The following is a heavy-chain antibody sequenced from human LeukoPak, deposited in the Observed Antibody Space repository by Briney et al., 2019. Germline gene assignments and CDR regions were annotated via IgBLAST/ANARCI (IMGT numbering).Heavy chain of an antibody. J-gene: IGHJ4*02. Sequence: GGSLRLSCAASGFTVSSNYLTWVRQAPGKGLEWVSVIYSGGSTYYADSVKGRCTISRDNSKNTLYLQMNSLRAEDTAVYYCARGMGWGSSPFDYWGQGTLVTVSS. V-gene: IGHV3-53*01. CDR2: IYSGGST. D-gene: IGHD3-16*01. CDR3: ARGMGWGSSPFDY. CDR1: GFTVSSNY.